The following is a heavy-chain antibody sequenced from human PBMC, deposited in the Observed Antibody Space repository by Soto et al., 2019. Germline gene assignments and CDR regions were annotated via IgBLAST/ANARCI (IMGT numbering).Heavy chain of an antibody. J-gene: IGHJ4*02. CDR1: GFTFSSYA. D-gene: IGHD6-13*01. Sequence: PGGSLRLSCAASGFTFSSYAMSWVRQAPGKGLEWVSAISGSGGSTYYADSVKGRFTISRDNSKNALYLQMNSLRAEDTAVYYCAKTNYLIIAAADPYYFDYWGQGTLVTVSS. CDR2: ISGSGGST. CDR3: AKTNYLIIAAADPYYFDY. V-gene: IGHV3-23*01.